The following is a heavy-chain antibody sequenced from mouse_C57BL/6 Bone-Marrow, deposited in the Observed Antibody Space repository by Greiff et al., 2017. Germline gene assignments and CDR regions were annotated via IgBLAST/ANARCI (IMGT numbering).Heavy chain of an antibody. D-gene: IGHD2-3*01. CDR3: ARFYDGYYPYYFDY. CDR1: GYTFTSYW. Sequence: VQLQQPGAELVKPGASVKMSCKASGYTFTSYWITWVKQRPGQGLEWIGDIYPGSGSTNYNEKFKSKATLTVDTSSSTAYMQLSSLTSEDAAVYYCARFYDGYYPYYFDYWGQGTTLTVSS. V-gene: IGHV1-55*01. CDR2: IYPGSGST. J-gene: IGHJ2*01.